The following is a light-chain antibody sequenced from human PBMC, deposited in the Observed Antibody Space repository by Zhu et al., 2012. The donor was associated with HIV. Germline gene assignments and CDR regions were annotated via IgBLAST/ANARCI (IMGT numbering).Light chain of an antibody. J-gene: IGKJ5*01. V-gene: IGKV3-11*01. CDR3: QQRTNWPPIT. CDR1: QSVSNY. Sequence: IVLTQSPAILSLSPGERVTLSCRASQSVSNYLAWYQQKYGQPPRLLTYAASKRASGIPARFSGSGSGTDFTLTISSLEPEDSAVYYCQQRTNWPPITFGQGTRLDIK. CDR2: AAS.